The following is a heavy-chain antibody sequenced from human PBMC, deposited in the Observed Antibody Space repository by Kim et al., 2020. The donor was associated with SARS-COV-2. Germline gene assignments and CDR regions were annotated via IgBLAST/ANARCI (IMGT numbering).Heavy chain of an antibody. Sequence: GGSLRLSCAASGFTFSSYGMHWVRQAPGKGLEWVAVISYDGSNKYYADSVKGRFTISRDNSKNTLYLQMNSLRAEDTAVYYCAKSYCSGGSCWTWGQGTL. CDR1: GFTFSSYG. V-gene: IGHV3-30*18. CDR3: AKSYCSGGSCWT. D-gene: IGHD2-15*01. CDR2: ISYDGSNK. J-gene: IGHJ5*02.